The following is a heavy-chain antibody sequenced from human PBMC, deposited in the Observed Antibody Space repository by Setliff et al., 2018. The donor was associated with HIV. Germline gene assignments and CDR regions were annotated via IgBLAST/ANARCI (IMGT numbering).Heavy chain of an antibody. CDR2: IGTGGDT. D-gene: IGHD6-6*01. CDR3: TRELNGHTSSHYYFGLDV. Sequence: SLSLSCATSGFAFSDYDFHWVRQVTGDGLEWVSAIGTGGDTYYADSVKGRFTISRENAKNSLYLQMNNVRAGDTAVYYCTRELNGHTSSHYYFGLDVWGQGTTVTVSS. J-gene: IGHJ6*02. V-gene: IGHV3-13*01. CDR1: GFAFSDYD.